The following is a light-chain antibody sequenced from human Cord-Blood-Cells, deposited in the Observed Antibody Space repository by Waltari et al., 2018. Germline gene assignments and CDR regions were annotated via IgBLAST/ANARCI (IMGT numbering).Light chain of an antibody. CDR3: QQYGSSPRT. CDR1: QSVSSSY. J-gene: IGKJ1*01. V-gene: IGKV3-20*01. CDR2: GAC. Sequence: EIVLTQSPGTLSLSPGERATLSCRASQSVSSSYLAWYQQKPGQAPRLLIYGACSRATGIPDRFGGSGSGTDFTLTISRLEPEDCAVYYCQQYGSSPRTFGQGTKVEIK.